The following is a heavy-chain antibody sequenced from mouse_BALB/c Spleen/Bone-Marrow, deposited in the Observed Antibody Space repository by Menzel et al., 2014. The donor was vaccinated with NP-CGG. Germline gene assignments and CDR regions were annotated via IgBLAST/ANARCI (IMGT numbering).Heavy chain of an antibody. Sequence: ESGPGLVKPSQSLSLPCSVTGYSITSGYYWNWIRQFPGNKLEWMGYISYDGSNNYNPSLKNRISITRDTSKNQFFLKLNSVTTEDTATYYCARGGYDGRGFAYWGQGTLVTVSA. CDR3: ARGGYDGRGFAY. V-gene: IGHV3-6*02. CDR2: ISYDGSN. J-gene: IGHJ3*01. CDR1: GYSITSGYY. D-gene: IGHD2-14*01.